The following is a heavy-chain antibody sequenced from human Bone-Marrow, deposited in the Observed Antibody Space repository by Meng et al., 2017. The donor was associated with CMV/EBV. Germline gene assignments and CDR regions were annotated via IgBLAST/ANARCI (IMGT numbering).Heavy chain of an antibody. V-gene: IGHV1-2*02. Sequence: ASVKVSCKASGYTFTDYYMHWVRQAPGQGLEWMGWINPNSGGTNYAQKFQGRVTTTRDTSISTAYMELSRLRSDDTAVYYCARCITMVRGVSDYYYYYGMDVWGQGTTVTVSS. CDR2: INPNSGGT. D-gene: IGHD3-10*01. CDR1: GYTFTDYY. CDR3: ARCITMVRGVSDYYYYYGMDV. J-gene: IGHJ6*02.